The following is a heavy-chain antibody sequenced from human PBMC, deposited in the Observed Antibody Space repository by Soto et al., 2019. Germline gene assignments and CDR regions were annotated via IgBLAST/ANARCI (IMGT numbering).Heavy chain of an antibody. J-gene: IGHJ6*02. D-gene: IGHD1-26*01. V-gene: IGHV4-61*01. CDR1: ARGSVNSPNYS. CDR3: AGLLYRNNPYGLDV. Sequence: SETLLLAGTLSARGSVNSPNYSWNLIRPPPGKGLEWIGSIYYTGSTNYNPSLKSRVTIAVDTSKNQFSLKLASVTAADTAVYYCAGLLYRNNPYGLDVWGQGTTVTVSS. CDR2: IYYTGST.